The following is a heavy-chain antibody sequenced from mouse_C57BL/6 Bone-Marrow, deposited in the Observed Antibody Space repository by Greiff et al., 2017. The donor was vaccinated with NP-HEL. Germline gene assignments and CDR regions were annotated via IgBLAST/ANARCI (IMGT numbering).Heavy chain of an antibody. CDR2: IYPGSGST. CDR3: ASRGDYYGSSCH. CDR1: GYTFTSYW. Sequence: QVQLQQSGAELVKPGASVKMSCKASGYTFTSYWITWVKQRPGQGLEWIGDIYPGSGSTNYNEKFKSKATLTVDTSSSTAYMQLSSLTSEDSAVYYCASRGDYYGSSCHWGQGTTLTVSS. J-gene: IGHJ2*01. D-gene: IGHD1-1*01. V-gene: IGHV1-55*01.